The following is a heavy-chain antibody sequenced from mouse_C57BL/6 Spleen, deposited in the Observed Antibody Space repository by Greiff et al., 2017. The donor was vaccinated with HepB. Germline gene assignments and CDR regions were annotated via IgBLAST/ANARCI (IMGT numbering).Heavy chain of an antibody. CDR1: GYTFTSYW. CDR3: ARSGYSNYPRYFDV. CDR2: IDPSDSET. Sequence: QVQLQQPGAELVRPGSSVKLSCKASGYTFTSYWMHWVKQRPIQGLEWIGNIDPSDSETHYNQKFKDKATLTVDKSSSTAYMQLSSLTSEDSAVYYCARSGYSNYPRYFDVWGTGTTVTVSS. J-gene: IGHJ1*03. D-gene: IGHD2-5*01. V-gene: IGHV1-52*01.